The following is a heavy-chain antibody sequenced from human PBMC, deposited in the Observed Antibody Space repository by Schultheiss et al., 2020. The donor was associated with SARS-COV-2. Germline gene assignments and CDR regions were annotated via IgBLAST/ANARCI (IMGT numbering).Heavy chain of an antibody. CDR1: GGSISSYY. J-gene: IGHJ5*02. CDR3: ARGRGPFDP. CDR2: IYYIGST. Sequence: SQTLSLTCTVSGGSISSYYWSWIRQPPGKGLEWIGYIYYIGSTNYNPSLKSRVTLSVDTSKNQFSLKLSSVTAADTAVYYCARGRGPFDPWGQGTLVTVSS. V-gene: IGHV4-59*01.